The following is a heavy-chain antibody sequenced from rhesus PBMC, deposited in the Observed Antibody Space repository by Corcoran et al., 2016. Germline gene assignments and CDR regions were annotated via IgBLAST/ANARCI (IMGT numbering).Heavy chain of an antibody. J-gene: IGHJ5-2*02. CDR3: ARGSTTDV. CDR2: IGPGGST. D-gene: IGHD1-14*01. V-gene: IGHV3-72*01. Sequence: EVRLVESGGGLDQPGGSLRLSCAASGCTFSSSARLGGHQAPGKVLEWVSAIGPGGSTYDADAVKCRFTISRDNAKNSLYLQMNSLRAEDTAVYYCARGSTTDVWGRGVLVTVSS. CDR1: GCTFSSSA.